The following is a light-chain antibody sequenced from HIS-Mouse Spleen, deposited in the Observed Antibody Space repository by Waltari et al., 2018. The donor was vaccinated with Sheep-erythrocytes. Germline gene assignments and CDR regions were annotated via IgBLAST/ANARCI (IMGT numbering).Light chain of an antibody. J-gene: IGKJ2*01. Sequence: AIQLTQSPSSLSASVGDRVTITCRASQGISSALAWYQQKPGKAPKLLIYDASSLESGVASRFSGSGSGTDFTLTISSLQPEDFATYYCQQFNSYPHGYTFGQGTKLEIK. CDR3: QQFNSYPHGYT. V-gene: IGKV1-13*02. CDR2: DAS. CDR1: QGISSA.